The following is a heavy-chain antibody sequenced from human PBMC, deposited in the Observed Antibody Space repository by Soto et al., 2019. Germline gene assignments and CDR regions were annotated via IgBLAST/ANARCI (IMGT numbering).Heavy chain of an antibody. CDR1: GFTFSSSW. CDR2: IKCDGSEK. D-gene: IGHD5-12*01. Sequence: GGSLRLSCAASGFTFSSSWMHWVCQAPEKGQEWVADIKCDGSEKYYVDSVKGRLTISRDNAKNSLYLQVNSLRAEDMTVYYCVRGHEDIVATIDHFSYYYYYYGMDVWGQGTTVTVSS. V-gene: IGHV3-7*03. CDR3: VRGHEDIVATIDHFSYYYYYYGMDV. J-gene: IGHJ6*02.